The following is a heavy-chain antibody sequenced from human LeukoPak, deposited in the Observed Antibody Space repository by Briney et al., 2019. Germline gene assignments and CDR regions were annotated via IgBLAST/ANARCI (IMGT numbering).Heavy chain of an antibody. V-gene: IGHV3-21*01. CDR2: TSSGSTYI. CDR3: ARDHAGSGRAFDY. Sequence: GGSLRLSCSASGFTFNAYNMNWVRQAPGKGLEWVSSTSSGSTYIYYAVSVKGRFIISRDNSMNTLYLQMNSLGVEDTAVYYCARDHAGSGRAFDYWGQGTLVTVSS. J-gene: IGHJ4*02. D-gene: IGHD2-15*01. CDR1: GFTFNAYN.